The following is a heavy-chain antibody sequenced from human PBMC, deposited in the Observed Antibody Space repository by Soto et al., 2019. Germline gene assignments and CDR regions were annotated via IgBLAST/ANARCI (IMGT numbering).Heavy chain of an antibody. CDR2: ISGSGDNT. CDR3: ARDLRPYYDFWSGYYAYYYYGMDV. CDR1: GFTFSSYS. J-gene: IGHJ6*02. Sequence: QPGGSLRLSCAASGFTFSSYSLSWVRQAPGKGLDWVSAISGSGDNTYYADSVKGRFTISRDNAKNSLYLQMNSLRAEDTAVYYCARDLRPYYDFWSGYYAYYYYGMDVWGQGTTVTVSS. D-gene: IGHD3-3*01. V-gene: IGHV3-23*01.